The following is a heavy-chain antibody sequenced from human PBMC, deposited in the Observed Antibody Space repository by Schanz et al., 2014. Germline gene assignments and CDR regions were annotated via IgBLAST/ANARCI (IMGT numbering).Heavy chain of an antibody. CDR3: AKGRFGELSAFDI. Sequence: EVQLVESGGGLIQPGGSLRLSCAASGFTFSSYAMGWVRQARGKGLEWVSAMNESHSTIYYADSVRGRFTISRDNSKNTLYLQMNSLRAEDTAVYYCAKGRFGELSAFDIWGQGTMVTVSS. CDR1: GFTFSSYA. V-gene: IGHV3-23*04. D-gene: IGHD3-10*01. CDR2: MNESHSTI. J-gene: IGHJ3*02.